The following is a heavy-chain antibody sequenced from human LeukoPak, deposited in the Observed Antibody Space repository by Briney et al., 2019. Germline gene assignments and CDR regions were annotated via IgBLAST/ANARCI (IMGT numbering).Heavy chain of an antibody. J-gene: IGHJ4*01. CDR1: DDSISIYY. CDR2: IHTSGST. V-gene: IGHV4-4*09. CDR3: ARGGGDSSSSQDFDY. D-gene: IGHD6-6*01. Sequence: SETLSLTCTVSDDSISIYYWNWIRQPPGKGLDWNGYIHTSGSTNYNPSLKSRVTISVDTSKKQFSLKLSSVTAADTAVYYCARGGGDSSSSQDFDYWGQGTLVTVSS.